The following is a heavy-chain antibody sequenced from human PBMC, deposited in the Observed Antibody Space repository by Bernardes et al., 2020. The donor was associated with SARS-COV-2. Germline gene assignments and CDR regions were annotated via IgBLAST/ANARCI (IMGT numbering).Heavy chain of an antibody. CDR2: VFDSGRP. V-gene: IGHV4-59*01. Sequence: SETLSPTCTVSGGYIDSNHWAWIRQSPGKGLEWIGNVFDSGRPTYNASFQSRVSMSVDASKNQLSLRLSSVTTADTAVYYCARAVTCGEDCSVFYYYGMDVCGQGTTVTVSS. CDR3: ARAVTCGEDCSVFYYYGMDV. D-gene: IGHD4-17*01. CDR1: GGYIDSNH. J-gene: IGHJ6*02.